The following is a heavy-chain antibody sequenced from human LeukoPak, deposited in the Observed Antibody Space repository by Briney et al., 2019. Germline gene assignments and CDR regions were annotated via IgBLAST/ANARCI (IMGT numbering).Heavy chain of an antibody. D-gene: IGHD1-26*01. CDR1: GYTFTGYY. V-gene: IGHV1-2*02. Sequence: PWASVKVSCKASGYTFTGYYMHWVRQAPGQGLEWMGWINPNSGGTNYAQKFQGRVTMTRNTSISTAYMELSSLRSEDTAVYYCAILWRGGSYPYYFDYWGQGTLVTVSS. CDR3: AILWRGGSYPYYFDY. CDR2: INPNSGGT. J-gene: IGHJ4*02.